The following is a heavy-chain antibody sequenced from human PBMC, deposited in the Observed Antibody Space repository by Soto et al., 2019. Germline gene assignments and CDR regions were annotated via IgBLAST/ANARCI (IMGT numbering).Heavy chain of an antibody. CDR1: GYRVTVYY. J-gene: IGHJ6*04. Sequence: CEAAGYRVTVYYLQWVGQSKRQGLEWMGIINPSGGSTSYAQKFQGRVTMTRDTSTSTVYMELSSLRSEDTAVYFCASVYSSTPPCYYVMDVWGKGTTVTVTS. V-gene: IGHV1-46*01. CDR3: ASVYSSTPPCYYVMDV. CDR2: INPSGGST. D-gene: IGHD6-13*01.